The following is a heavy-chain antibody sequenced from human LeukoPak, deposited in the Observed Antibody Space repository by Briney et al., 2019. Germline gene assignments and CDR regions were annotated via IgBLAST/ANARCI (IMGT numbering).Heavy chain of an antibody. CDR1: GFTFSRYW. CDR3: ARGGWLPDY. V-gene: IGHV3-7*01. CDR2: IKQDGSEK. J-gene: IGHJ4*02. Sequence: GGSLRLSCAASGFTFSRYWMSWVRQAPGKGREWVANIKQDGSEKYYVDSVKGRFTISRDNAKNSLYLQMNSLRAGDTAVYYCARGGWLPDYWGQGTLVTVSS. D-gene: IGHD3-22*01.